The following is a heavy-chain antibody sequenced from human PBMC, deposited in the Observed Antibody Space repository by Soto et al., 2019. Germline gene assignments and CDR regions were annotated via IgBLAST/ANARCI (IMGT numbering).Heavy chain of an antibody. D-gene: IGHD2-15*01. J-gene: IGHJ5*02. CDR1: NASINSNY. V-gene: IGHV4-59*01. Sequence: PSKTLSLTCTISNASINSNYWSWIRQPPGKGLEWIGYIHYSGSTNYNPSLKSRVTISVDTSKNQFSLKLSSVTAADTAVYYCARAGVVVAATDWFDPWGQGTLVT. CDR3: ARAGVVVAATDWFDP. CDR2: IHYSGST.